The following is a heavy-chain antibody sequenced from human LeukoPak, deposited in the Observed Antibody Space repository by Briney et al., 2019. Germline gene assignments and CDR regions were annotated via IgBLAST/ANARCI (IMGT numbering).Heavy chain of an antibody. CDR3: AKDQAPMVRGVYYFDY. CDR1: GFTFSSYE. J-gene: IGHJ4*02. Sequence: GGSLRLSCAASGFTFSSYEMNWVRQAPGKGLEWVSSITSSSSYTFYADSVKGRFTISRDNAKSSLYLQMNSLRAEDTAVYYCAKDQAPMVRGVYYFDYWGQGTLVTVSS. CDR2: ITSSSSYT. V-gene: IGHV3-21*04. D-gene: IGHD3-10*01.